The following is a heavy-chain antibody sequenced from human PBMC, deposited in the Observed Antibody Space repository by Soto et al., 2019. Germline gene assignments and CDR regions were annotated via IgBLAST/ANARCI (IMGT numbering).Heavy chain of an antibody. J-gene: IGHJ5*02. CDR2: ISYDGSDE. CDR3: ATEGSTSWYGGWFDP. V-gene: IGHV3-30*03. Sequence: QVQLVESGGGVVQPGGSLRLSCADSGFTFSNYGMQWVRQAPGEGLEWVAVISYDGSDEYYADSVKGRFTISRDNAKNTLYLQMNSLRDEDTAVYYCATEGSTSWYGGWFDPWGQGTLVTVSS. CDR1: GFTFSNYG. D-gene: IGHD3-10*01.